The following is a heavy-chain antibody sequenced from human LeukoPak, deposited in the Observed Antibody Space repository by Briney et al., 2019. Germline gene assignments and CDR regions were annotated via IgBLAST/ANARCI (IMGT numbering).Heavy chain of an antibody. J-gene: IGHJ4*02. CDR1: GFTFSSYW. CDR2: IKQDGSEK. V-gene: IGHV3-7*01. Sequence: PGGSLRLSCAASGFTFSSYWMSWVRQAPGKGLEWVANIKQDGSEKYYVDSVKGRFTISRDNAKNSLYLQMNSLRAEDTAVYYCARDKNYYDSSGYFYWGQGTLVTVSS. CDR3: ARDKNYYDSSGYFY. D-gene: IGHD3-22*01.